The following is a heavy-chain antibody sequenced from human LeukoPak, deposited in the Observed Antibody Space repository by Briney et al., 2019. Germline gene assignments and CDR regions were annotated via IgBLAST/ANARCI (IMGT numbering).Heavy chain of an antibody. Sequence: SETLSLTCTVSGGSISSSSYYWGWIRQPPGKGLEWIGSIYYSGSTYYNPSLKSRVTISVDTSKNQFSLKLSSVTAADTAVYYCARHDGYCSGGSCQGSDAFDIWGQGTMVTVSS. CDR2: IYYSGST. J-gene: IGHJ3*02. D-gene: IGHD2-15*01. CDR3: ARHDGYCSGGSCQGSDAFDI. V-gene: IGHV4-39*01. CDR1: GGSISSSSYY.